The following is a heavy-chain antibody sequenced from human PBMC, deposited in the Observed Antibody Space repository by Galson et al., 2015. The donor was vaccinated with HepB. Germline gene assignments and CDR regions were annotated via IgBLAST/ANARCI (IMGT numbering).Heavy chain of an antibody. D-gene: IGHD2-2*01. Sequence: SLRLSCAATGFSFNNVWMHWVRQAPGKGLEWVGRIKSKTDGGTTEYAAPVKGRFTISREDSKNTLYLQMNSLKTDDTAVYYCTTDVYFSSYWSWIDPWGQGTLVTVSS. V-gene: IGHV3-15*01. CDR2: IKSKTDGGTT. CDR3: TTDVYFSSYWSWIDP. CDR1: GFSFNNVW. J-gene: IGHJ5*02.